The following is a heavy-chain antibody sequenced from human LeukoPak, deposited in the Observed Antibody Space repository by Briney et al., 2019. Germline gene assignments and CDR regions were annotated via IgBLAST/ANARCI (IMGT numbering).Heavy chain of an antibody. D-gene: IGHD6-19*01. V-gene: IGHV3-30*04. Sequence: GGSLRLSCAASGFTFSSYAMHWVRQAPGKGLEWVAVISYDGSNKYYADSVKGRFTISRDNSKNTLYLQMNSLRAEDTAVYYCARDSWLAGGYWGQGTLVTVSS. J-gene: IGHJ4*02. CDR3: ARDSWLAGGY. CDR2: ISYDGSNK. CDR1: GFTFSSYA.